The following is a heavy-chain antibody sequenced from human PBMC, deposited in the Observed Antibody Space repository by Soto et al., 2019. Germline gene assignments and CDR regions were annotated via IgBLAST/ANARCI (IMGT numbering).Heavy chain of an antibody. D-gene: IGHD3-9*01. Sequence: GSGPTLVNPTQTLTLTCTFSGFSLSTSGVGVGWIRQPPGKALEWLALIYWNDDKRYSPSLKSRLTITKDTSKNQVVLTMTNMDPVDTATYYCAHLFYDILTGYTGGMDVWGQGTTVTVSS. V-gene: IGHV2-5*01. CDR2: IYWNDDK. CDR1: GFSLSTSGVG. CDR3: AHLFYDILTGYTGGMDV. J-gene: IGHJ6*02.